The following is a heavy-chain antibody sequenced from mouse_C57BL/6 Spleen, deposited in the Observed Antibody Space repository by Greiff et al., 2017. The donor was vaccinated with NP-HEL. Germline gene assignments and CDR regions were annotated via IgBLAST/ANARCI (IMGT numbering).Heavy chain of an antibody. V-gene: IGHV5-9*01. J-gene: IGHJ3*01. Sequence: EVKLQESGGGLVKPGGSLKLSCAASGFTFSSYTMSWVRQTPEKRLEWVATISGGGGNTYYPDSVKGRFTISRDNAKNTLYLQMSSLRSEDTALYYCARQEGFYDYDGAWFAYWGQGTLVTVSA. CDR3: ARQEGFYDYDGAWFAY. CDR1: GFTFSSYT. CDR2: ISGGGGNT. D-gene: IGHD2-4*01.